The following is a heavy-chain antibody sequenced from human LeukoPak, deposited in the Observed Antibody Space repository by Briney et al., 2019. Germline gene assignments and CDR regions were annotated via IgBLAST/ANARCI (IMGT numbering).Heavy chain of an antibody. CDR2: ISSSGSTI. Sequence: GGSLRLSCAASGFTFSDYYMSCIRQAPGEGLEWVSYISSSGSTIYYADSVKGRFTICRDNAKNSLYLQMNSLRAEDTAVYYCAKDGRGSLVRLPFDYWGQGTLVTVSS. J-gene: IGHJ4*02. D-gene: IGHD1-26*01. CDR3: AKDGRGSLVRLPFDY. V-gene: IGHV3-11*01. CDR1: GFTFSDYY.